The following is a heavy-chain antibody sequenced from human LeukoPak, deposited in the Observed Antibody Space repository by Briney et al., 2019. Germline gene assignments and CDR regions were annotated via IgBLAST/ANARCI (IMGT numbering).Heavy chain of an antibody. CDR3: GRSSSTTWYGSDY. J-gene: IGHJ4*02. V-gene: IGHV3-48*03. CDR1: GFTFISYE. Sequence: GGSPRLSCAASGFTFISYEMNWVRQAPGKGLEWVSYIDGSGSAIYYTDSVRGRFSISRDNAKNSLFLQMNSLRAEDTAVYYCGRSSSTTWYGSDYWGRGTLVTVSS. D-gene: IGHD6-13*01. CDR2: IDGSGSAI.